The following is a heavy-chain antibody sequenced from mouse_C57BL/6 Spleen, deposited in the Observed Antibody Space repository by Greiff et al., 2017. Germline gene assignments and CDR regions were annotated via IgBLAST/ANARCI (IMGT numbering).Heavy chain of an antibody. CDR2: IDPEDGDT. V-gene: IGHV14-2*01. J-gene: IGHJ3*01. CDR3: ARDGYDSWFAY. D-gene: IGHD2-2*01. CDR1: GFNIKDYY. Sequence: VQLQQSGAELVKPGASVKLSCTASGFNIKDYYMHWVKQRTEQGLEWIGRIDPEDGDTKYAPKFQGKATMTADTSSNTAYLQLSSLTSEDTAVYYCARDGYDSWFAYWGQGTLVTVSA.